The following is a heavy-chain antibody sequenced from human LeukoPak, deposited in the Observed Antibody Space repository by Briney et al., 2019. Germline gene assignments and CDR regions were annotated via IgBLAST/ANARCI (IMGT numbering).Heavy chain of an antibody. CDR3: ARSYYYGMDV. CDR2: INHSGST. J-gene: IGHJ6*02. CDR1: GGSFSGYY. Sequence: SETLSLTCAVYGGSFSGYYWSWIRQPPGKGLEWIGEINHSGSTNYNPSLKSRVTISVDTSKNQFSLKLRSVTAADTAVYYCARSYYYGMDVWGQGATVTVSS. V-gene: IGHV4-34*01.